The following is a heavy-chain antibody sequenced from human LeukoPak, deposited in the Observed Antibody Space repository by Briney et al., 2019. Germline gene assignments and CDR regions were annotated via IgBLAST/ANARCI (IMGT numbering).Heavy chain of an antibody. J-gene: IGHJ4*02. CDR3: AKIRWGGSYYFDY. CDR1: RFTFSGYA. Sequence: GGSLRLSCAASRFTFSGYAMSWVRQAPGKGLEWVSTISGGGDSTYFADSVKGRFTISRDNSKNTLYQQMNSLRAEDTAVYYCAKIRWGGSYYFDYWGQGTLVTVSS. D-gene: IGHD1-26*01. V-gene: IGHV3-23*01. CDR2: ISGGGDST.